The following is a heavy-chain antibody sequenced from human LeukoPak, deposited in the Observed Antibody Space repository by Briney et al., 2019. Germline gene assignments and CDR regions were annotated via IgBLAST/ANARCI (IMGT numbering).Heavy chain of an antibody. Sequence: PGGSLRLSCAASGFTFSDYYMSWIRQAPGKGLEWVSYISSSGSTIYYADSVKGRFTISRDSAKNSLYLQMNSLRAEDTAVYYCARDRAYDFWSGSLDAFDIWGQGTMVTVSS. V-gene: IGHV3-11*04. D-gene: IGHD3-3*01. CDR3: ARDRAYDFWSGSLDAFDI. J-gene: IGHJ3*02. CDR2: ISSSGSTI. CDR1: GFTFSDYY.